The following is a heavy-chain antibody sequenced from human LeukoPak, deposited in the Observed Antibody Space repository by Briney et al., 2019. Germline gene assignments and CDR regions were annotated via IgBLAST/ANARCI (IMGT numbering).Heavy chain of an antibody. V-gene: IGHV4-39*07. D-gene: IGHD6-19*01. Sequence: SETLSLTCTVSGGSITTNSHYWGWIRQSPGKGLEWIGTISNSGTTYYSESFKSRVTISIDTSKNQFSLKLSSVTAADTAVYYCARPREQWLGNDAFDMWGQGTMVTVSS. CDR1: GGSITTNSHY. CDR2: ISNSGTT. CDR3: ARPREQWLGNDAFDM. J-gene: IGHJ3*02.